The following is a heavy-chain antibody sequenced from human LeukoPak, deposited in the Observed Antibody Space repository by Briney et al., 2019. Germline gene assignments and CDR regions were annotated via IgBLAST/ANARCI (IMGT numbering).Heavy chain of an antibody. CDR2: ITSNVAYT. Sequence: GGSLRLSCAASGFIFSSYAMPWVRQAPGKGLEYVSAITSNVAYTYYANSVKGRFTISRDNSKNTLYLQMGSLRAEDMAVYYCATAENSGSYSYWGQGTLVTVSS. J-gene: IGHJ4*02. D-gene: IGHD1-26*01. CDR1: GFIFSSYA. CDR3: ATAENSGSYSY. V-gene: IGHV3-64*01.